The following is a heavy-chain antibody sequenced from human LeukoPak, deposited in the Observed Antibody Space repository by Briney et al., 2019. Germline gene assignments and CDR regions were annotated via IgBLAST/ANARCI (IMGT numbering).Heavy chain of an antibody. V-gene: IGHV3-21*01. CDR1: GFTLSSYS. J-gene: IGHJ4*02. CDR2: ISSSSSYI. D-gene: IGHD2-21*02. CDR3: ASDLAYCGGDCYLDSN. Sequence: GGSLRLSCAASGFTLSSYSMNWVRQAPGKGLEWVSSISSSSSYIYYADSVKGRFTISRDNAKNSLYLQMNSLRAEDTAVYYCASDLAYCGGDCYLDSNWGQGTLVTVSS.